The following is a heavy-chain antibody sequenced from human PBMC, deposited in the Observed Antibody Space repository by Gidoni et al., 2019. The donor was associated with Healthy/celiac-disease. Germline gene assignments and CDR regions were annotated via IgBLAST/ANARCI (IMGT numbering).Heavy chain of an antibody. Sequence: QVQLVESGGGVVQPGRSLRLSCAASGFTFSSYAMHWVRQAPGKGLEWVAVISYDGSNKYYADSVKGRFTISRDNSKNTLYLQMNSLRAEDTAVYYCARDQDVDKRHPDYYYGMDVWGQGTTVTVSS. V-gene: IGHV3-30-3*01. CDR1: GFTFSSYA. D-gene: IGHD3-9*01. J-gene: IGHJ6*02. CDR3: ARDQDVDKRHPDYYYGMDV. CDR2: ISYDGSNK.